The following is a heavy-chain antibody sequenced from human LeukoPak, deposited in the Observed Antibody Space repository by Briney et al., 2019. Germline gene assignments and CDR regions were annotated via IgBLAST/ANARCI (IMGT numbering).Heavy chain of an antibody. CDR1: GFPVSRNY. D-gene: IGHD2-21*02. J-gene: IGHJ6*03. CDR2: IYSGGST. CDR3: ARATPDCGGDCYYYYYYYMDV. Sequence: GGSLRLSCAASGFPVSRNYMSWVRQAPGKGLEWVSVIYSGGSTYYADSVKGRFTISRDNSKNTLYLQMNSLRAEDTAVYYCARATPDCGGDCYYYYYYYMDVWGKGTTVTVSS. V-gene: IGHV3-53*01.